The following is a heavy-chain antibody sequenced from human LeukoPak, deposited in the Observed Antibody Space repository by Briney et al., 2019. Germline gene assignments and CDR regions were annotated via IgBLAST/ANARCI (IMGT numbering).Heavy chain of an antibody. J-gene: IGHJ4*02. CDR2: ISYDGSNK. CDR3: ACRDYGDYALDY. D-gene: IGHD4-17*01. V-gene: IGHV3-30*04. Sequence: GGSLRLSCAASGFIFSSYAMHWVRRAPGKGLEWVALISYDGSNKYYADSVKGRFTISRDNAKNSLYLQMNSLRAEDTAVYYCACRDYGDYALDYWGQGTLVTVSS. CDR1: GFIFSSYA.